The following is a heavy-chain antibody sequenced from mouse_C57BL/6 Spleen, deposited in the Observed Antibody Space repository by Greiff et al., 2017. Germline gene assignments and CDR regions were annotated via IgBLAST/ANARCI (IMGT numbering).Heavy chain of an antibody. D-gene: IGHD2-4*01. CDR3: AREGDYLYAMDY. V-gene: IGHV5-4*01. J-gene: IGHJ4*01. Sequence: EVQGVESGGGLVKPGGSLKLSCAASGFTFSSYAMSWVRQTPEKRLAWVATISDGGSYTYYPDNVKGRFTISRDNAKNNLYLQMSHLKSEDTAMYYCAREGDYLYAMDYWGQGTSVTVSS. CDR1: GFTFSSYA. CDR2: ISDGGSYT.